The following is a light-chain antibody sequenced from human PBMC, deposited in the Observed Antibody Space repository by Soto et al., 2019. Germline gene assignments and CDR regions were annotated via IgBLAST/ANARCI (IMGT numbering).Light chain of an antibody. CDR3: QQSNSFPRT. Sequence: DTQMTQSPSSVSASVEDRHTISCRASHVINTWLAWYQQNPGKAPNLLIYAASSVQSGVPSRFSGSGSGTEFTLTITSLQPEDFATYFCQQSNSFPRTFGRGTKVEVK. J-gene: IGKJ4*01. CDR2: AAS. CDR1: HVINTW. V-gene: IGKV1-12*01.